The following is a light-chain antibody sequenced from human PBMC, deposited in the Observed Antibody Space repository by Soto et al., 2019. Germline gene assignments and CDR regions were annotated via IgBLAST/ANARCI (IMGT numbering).Light chain of an antibody. CDR3: QQYGSSPLYC. CDR2: GAS. Sequence: DIVLTQSPGTLSLSPGERATLSCRASQTISSAYLAWYKQKPGQAPRLLIYGASSRVTGIPDRFSGSGSGTDFTLTISRLEPEDFAVYYCQQYGSSPLYCFGQVTKLEIK. J-gene: IGKJ2*03. CDR1: QTISSAY. V-gene: IGKV3-20*01.